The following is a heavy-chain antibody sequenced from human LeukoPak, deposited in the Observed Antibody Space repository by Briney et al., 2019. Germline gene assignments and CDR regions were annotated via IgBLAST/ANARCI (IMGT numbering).Heavy chain of an antibody. D-gene: IGHD5-18*01. CDR2: INAGNGNT. J-gene: IGHJ3*01. Sequence: ASVKVSCKASGYTFTSYAMHWVRQAPGQRLEWMGWINAGNGNTKYSQKFQGRVTITRDTSASTAYMELSSLRSEDTAVYYCARDLRAAMAGRWYFDLWGQGTMVTVSS. V-gene: IGHV1-3*01. CDR3: ARDLRAAMAGRWYFDL. CDR1: GYTFTSYA.